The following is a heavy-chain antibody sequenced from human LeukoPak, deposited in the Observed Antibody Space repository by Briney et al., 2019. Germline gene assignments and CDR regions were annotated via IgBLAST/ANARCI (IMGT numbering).Heavy chain of an antibody. CDR2: MNPNSGNT. D-gene: IGHD3-9*01. J-gene: IGHJ6*02. Sequence: ASVKVSCKASGYTFTSYDINWERQATGQGLERMGWMNPNSGNTGYAQKFQGRVTMTRNTSISTAYMELSSLRSEDTAVYYCARILRYFDWLLGDYYGMDVWGQGTTVTVFS. CDR3: ARILRYFDWLLGDYYGMDV. CDR1: GYTFTSYD. V-gene: IGHV1-8*01.